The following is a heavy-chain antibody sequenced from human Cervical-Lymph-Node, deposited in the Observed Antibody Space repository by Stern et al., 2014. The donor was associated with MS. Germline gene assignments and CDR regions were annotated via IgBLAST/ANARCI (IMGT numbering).Heavy chain of an antibody. CDR2: ISSSSSYI. CDR3: ARAEYSSSSFSY. D-gene: IGHD6-6*01. Sequence: DQLVESGGGLVKPGGSLRLSCAASGFTFSSYSMNWVRPAPGTGLEFVSSISSSSSYIYYADSVKGRFTISRDNAKNSLYLQMNSLRAEDTAVYYCARAEYSSSSFSYWGQGTLVTVSS. J-gene: IGHJ4*02. V-gene: IGHV3-21*01. CDR1: GFTFSSYS.